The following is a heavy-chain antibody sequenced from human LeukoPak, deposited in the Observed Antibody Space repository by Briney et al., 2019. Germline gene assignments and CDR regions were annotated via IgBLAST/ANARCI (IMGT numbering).Heavy chain of an antibody. CDR3: ARDGRIRYFDWLLSSEFDY. CDR1: GYTFTGYY. V-gene: IGHV1-2*02. Sequence: ASVKVSCKASGYTFTGYYMHWVRQAPGQGLEWMGWINPNSGGTNYAQKFQGRVTMTRDTPISTAYMELSRLRSDDTAVYYCARDGRIRYFDWLLSSEFDYWGQGTLVTVSS. D-gene: IGHD3-9*01. CDR2: INPNSGGT. J-gene: IGHJ4*02.